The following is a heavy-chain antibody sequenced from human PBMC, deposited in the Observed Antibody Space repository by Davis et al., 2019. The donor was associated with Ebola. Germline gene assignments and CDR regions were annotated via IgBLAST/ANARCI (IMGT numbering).Heavy chain of an antibody. CDR2: IYYSGST. Sequence: SETLSLTCTVSGGSVSSGSYHWSWIRQPPGKGLEWIGYIYYSGSTTYNPSLKSRVTISVDTSKNQFALKLSPVTAADTAVYYCARGIVGAPNWGQGTLVTVSS. CDR1: GGSVSSGSYH. V-gene: IGHV4-61*01. CDR3: ARGIVGAPN. D-gene: IGHD1-26*01. J-gene: IGHJ4*02.